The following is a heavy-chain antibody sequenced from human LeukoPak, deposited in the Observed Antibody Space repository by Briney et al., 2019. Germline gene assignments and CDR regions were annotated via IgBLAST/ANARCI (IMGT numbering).Heavy chain of an antibody. D-gene: IGHD6-19*01. CDR2: INPNSGGT. J-gene: IGHJ5*02. Sequence: GASVKVSCKASRYSFTSNYTYWVRQAPGQGLEWMGWINPNSGGTNYAQKFQGRVTMTRDTSISTAYMELSRLRSDDTAVYYCARDRRIAVAGTGNWFDPWGQGTLVTVSS. CDR1: RYSFTSNY. V-gene: IGHV1-2*02. CDR3: ARDRRIAVAGTGNWFDP.